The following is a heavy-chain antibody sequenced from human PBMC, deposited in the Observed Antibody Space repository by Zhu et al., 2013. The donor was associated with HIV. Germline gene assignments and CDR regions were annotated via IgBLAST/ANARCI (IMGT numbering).Heavy chain of an antibody. CDR2: IKPDRGGVT. Sequence: QVQLVQSGAEVKRPGASVKVSCEASGYSFSDHFLHCLRQAPGQGLEWMGWIKPDRGGVTNYAQKFQGRFTITRDTSINTMYMEVEWPDICRHGQNTNCARDNDWGPDFWGQGTLVTVSS. CDR1: GYSFSDHF. CDR3: ARDNDWGPDF. V-gene: IGHV1-2*02. J-gene: IGHJ4*02. D-gene: IGHD3-9*01.